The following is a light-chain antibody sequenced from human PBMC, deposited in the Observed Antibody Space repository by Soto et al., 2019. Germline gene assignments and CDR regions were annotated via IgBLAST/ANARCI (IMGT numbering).Light chain of an antibody. Sequence: EIVLTQSQATLYLSPGERATLSCRAIQSVSSYLAWYQQKPGQAPRLLIYDASNMATGIPARFSGSGSGTDFSLTISSLEPEDFAVYYCEQRSNWPGYTFGQGTKLEIK. J-gene: IGKJ2*01. CDR2: DAS. CDR1: QSVSSY. V-gene: IGKV3-11*01. CDR3: EQRSNWPGYT.